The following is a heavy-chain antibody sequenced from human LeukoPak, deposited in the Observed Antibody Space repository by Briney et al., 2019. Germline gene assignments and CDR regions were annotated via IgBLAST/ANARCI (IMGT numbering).Heavy chain of an antibody. V-gene: IGHV3-23*01. CDR2: ISGTTGNT. D-gene: IGHD1-26*01. Sequence: GGALRLSCAASGFTFSSYAMFEVRQAPGRGLAGVSAISGTTGNTYYAHSVKGRFTISRDNSKNTVYLQMNSLRAEDTAVYYCATPAYRDRGGFEYWGQGTLVTVSS. CDR1: GFTFSSYA. CDR3: ATPAYRDRGGFEY. J-gene: IGHJ4*02.